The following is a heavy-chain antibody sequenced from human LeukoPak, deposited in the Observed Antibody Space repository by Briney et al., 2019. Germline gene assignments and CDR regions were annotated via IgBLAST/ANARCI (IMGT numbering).Heavy chain of an antibody. J-gene: IGHJ6*02. D-gene: IGHD2-21*01. V-gene: IGHV3-74*01. CDR1: GSTFSSAW. CDR2: INSDGSST. Sequence: PGGSLRLSCAASGSTFSSAWMHWVRQTPGKGLVWVSRINSDGSSTNYADSVKGRFTISRDNAKNMVNLQMNSLRAEDTAIYYCTRDYSYAMAVWGQGTTVTVSS. CDR3: TRDYSYAMAV.